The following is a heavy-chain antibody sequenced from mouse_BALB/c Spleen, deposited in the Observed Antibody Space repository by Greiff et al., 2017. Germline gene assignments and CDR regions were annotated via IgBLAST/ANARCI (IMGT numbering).Heavy chain of an antibody. J-gene: IGHJ1*01. CDR2: IDPENGDT. V-gene: IGHV14-4*02. CDR3: ARRQGGNYRNFDV. D-gene: IGHD2-1*01. Sequence: VQLQQSGAELVRSGASVKLSCTASGFNIKDYYMHWVKQRPEQGLEWIGWIDPENGDTEYAPKFQGKATMTADTSSNTAYLQLSSLTSEDTAVYYCARRQGGNYRNFDVWGAGTTVTVSS. CDR1: GFNIKDYY.